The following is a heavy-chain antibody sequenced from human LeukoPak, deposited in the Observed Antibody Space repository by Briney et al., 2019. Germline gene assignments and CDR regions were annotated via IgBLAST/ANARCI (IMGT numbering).Heavy chain of an antibody. CDR3: ARAPHYDSWSGSGFGWFDP. CDR2: IIPIFGTA. J-gene: IGHJ5*02. CDR1: GGTFSSYA. Sequence: SVKVSCKASGGTFSSYAISWVRQAPGQGLEWMGGIIPIFGTANYAQKFQGRVTITTDESTSTAYTELSSLRSEDTAVYCCARAPHYDSWSGSGFGWFDPWGQGTLVTVSS. V-gene: IGHV1-69*05. D-gene: IGHD3-3*01.